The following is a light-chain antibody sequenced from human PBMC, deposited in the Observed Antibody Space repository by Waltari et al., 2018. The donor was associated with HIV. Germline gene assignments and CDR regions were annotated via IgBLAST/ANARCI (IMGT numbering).Light chain of an antibody. CDR1: SRDVGPYDY. J-gene: IGLJ2*01. V-gene: IGLV2-8*01. CDR2: EVN. CDR3: TSYAGSNNLVI. Sequence: QSALTQPPSASGSPGQSVTISCTGTSRDVGPYDYVSWYQQHPDKAPRLIIDEVNKRPSGVPDRFSGSKSGNTASLTVSGLQAEDEADYYCTSYAGSNNLVIFGGGTKVTVL.